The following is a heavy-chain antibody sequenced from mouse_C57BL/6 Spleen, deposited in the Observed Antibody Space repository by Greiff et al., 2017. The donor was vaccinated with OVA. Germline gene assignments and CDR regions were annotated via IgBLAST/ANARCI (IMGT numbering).Heavy chain of an antibody. CDR3: ARDLVGNWYFDV. CDR1: GFTFSSYA. CDR2: ISDGGSYT. V-gene: IGHV5-4*01. Sequence: EVHLVESGGGLVKPGGSLKLSCAASGFTFSSYAMSWVRQTPEKRLEWVATISDGGSYTYYPDNVKGRFTISRDNAKNNLYLQMSHLKSEDTAMYYCARDLVGNWYFDVWGTGTTVTVSS. J-gene: IGHJ1*03. D-gene: IGHD4-1*01.